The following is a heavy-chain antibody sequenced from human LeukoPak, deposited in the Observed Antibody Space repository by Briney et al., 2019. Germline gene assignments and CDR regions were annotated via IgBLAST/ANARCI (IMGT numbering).Heavy chain of an antibody. CDR2: INPSGGST. V-gene: IGHV1-46*01. Sequence: AAVKVSCKASGYTFTSYYMHWVRQAPGQGLEWMGIINPSGGSTSYAQKFQGRVTMTRDTSTSTVYMELSSLRSEDTAVYYRALASWPNGGDYWGQGTLITVSS. J-gene: IGHJ4*02. CDR1: GYTFTSYY. D-gene: IGHD2-8*01. CDR3: ALASWPNGGDY.